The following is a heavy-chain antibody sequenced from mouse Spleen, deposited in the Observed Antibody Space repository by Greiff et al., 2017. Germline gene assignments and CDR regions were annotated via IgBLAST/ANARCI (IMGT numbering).Heavy chain of an antibody. Sequence: QVQLKESGAELVKPGASVKMSCKASGYTFTTYPIEWMKQNHGKSLEWIGNFHPYNDDTKYNEKFKGKATLTVEKSSSTVYLELSRLTSDDSAVYYCARRGEIGYGNYAYYFDYWGQGTTLTVSS. CDR1: GYTFTTYP. J-gene: IGHJ2*01. CDR2: FHPYNDDT. CDR3: ARRGEIGYGNYAYYFDY. D-gene: IGHD2-1*01. V-gene: IGHV1-47*01.